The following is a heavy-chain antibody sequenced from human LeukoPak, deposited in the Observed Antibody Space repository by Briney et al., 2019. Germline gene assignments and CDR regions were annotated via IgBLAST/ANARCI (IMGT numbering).Heavy chain of an antibody. V-gene: IGHV3-21*01. D-gene: IGHD2-2*01. CDR2: ISASSTFI. CDR1: GVTFSNDG. Sequence: PGGSLRLSCAASGVTFSNDGMDWVRQAPGQGLEWVSSISASSTFIWYADSVKGRFTISRDNAKSSLYLQMDSLGAEDTAVYYCARERACGSSSCVAYYFDSWGQGTLVTVSS. J-gene: IGHJ4*02. CDR3: ARERACGSSSCVAYYFDS.